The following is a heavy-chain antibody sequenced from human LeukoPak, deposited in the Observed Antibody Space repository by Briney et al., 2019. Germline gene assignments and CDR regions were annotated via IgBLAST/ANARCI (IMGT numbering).Heavy chain of an antibody. CDR3: ARQEDVLHDADFDY. V-gene: IGHV4-39*01. Sequence: PSETLSLTCTVSGGSISSSSYYWGWIRQPPGKGLEWIGSIYYSGSTYYNPSLKSRVTISVDTSKNQFSLKLSSVTAADTAVYYCARQEDVLHDADFDYWGQGTLVTVSS. CDR2: IYYSGST. CDR1: GGSISSSSYY. D-gene: IGHD4-11*01. J-gene: IGHJ4*02.